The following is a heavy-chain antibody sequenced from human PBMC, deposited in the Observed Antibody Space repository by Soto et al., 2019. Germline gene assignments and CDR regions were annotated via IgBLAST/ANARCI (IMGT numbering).Heavy chain of an antibody. J-gene: IGHJ4*02. CDR1: GGSISSGDYY. Sequence: QVQLQESGPGLVKPSQTLSLTCTVSGGSISSGDYYWSWIRQPPGKGLEWIGYIYYSGSTSYNPSLKSRVTISVDTSKNQFSLKLSSVTAADTAVYYCARDALPTTQNFDYWGQGTLVTVSS. D-gene: IGHD1-1*01. V-gene: IGHV4-30-4*01. CDR2: IYYSGST. CDR3: ARDALPTTQNFDY.